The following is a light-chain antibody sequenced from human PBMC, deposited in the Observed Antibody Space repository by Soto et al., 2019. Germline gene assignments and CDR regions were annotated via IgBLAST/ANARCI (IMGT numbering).Light chain of an antibody. CDR2: LNSDGSH. CDR1: SGHSNYA. V-gene: IGLV4-69*01. Sequence: QPVLTQSPSASASLGASVKLTCTLSSGHSNYAIAWHQQQSENGPRSLMKLNSDGSHSKGDGIPDRFSGSSSGAERYLTISSLQSEDEADYYCQTWGSGIVVFGGGTKLTVL. CDR3: QTWGSGIVV. J-gene: IGLJ2*01.